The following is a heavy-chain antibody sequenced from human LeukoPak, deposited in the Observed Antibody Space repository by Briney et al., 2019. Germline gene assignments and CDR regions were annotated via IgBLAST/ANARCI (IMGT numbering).Heavy chain of an antibody. CDR3: AKVVWSGDEYDP. CDR1: GFTFSSYA. D-gene: IGHD3-3*01. V-gene: IGHV3-23*01. J-gene: IGHJ5*02. Sequence: GGSLRLSCAASGFTFSSYAMSWVRQAPGKGLEWVSAISGSGGSTYYADSVQDRFTISRDNSKNTLYLQMNSLRAEDTAVYYCAKVVWSGDEYDPWGQGTLVTVSS. CDR2: ISGSGGST.